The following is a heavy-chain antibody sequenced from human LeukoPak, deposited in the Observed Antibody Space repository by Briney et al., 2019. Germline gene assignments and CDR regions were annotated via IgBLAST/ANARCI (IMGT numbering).Heavy chain of an antibody. CDR1: GGSISSYY. D-gene: IGHD6-19*01. J-gene: IGHJ4*02. V-gene: IGHV4-59*01. CDR2: IYYSGST. CDR3: ARGAKGSGWYFDFDY. Sequence: PSETLSLTCTASGGSISSYYWSWIRQPPGKGLEWIGYIYYSGSTNYNPSLKSRVTISVDTSKNQFSLKLSSVTAADTAVYYCARGAKGSGWYFDFDYWGQGTLVTVSS.